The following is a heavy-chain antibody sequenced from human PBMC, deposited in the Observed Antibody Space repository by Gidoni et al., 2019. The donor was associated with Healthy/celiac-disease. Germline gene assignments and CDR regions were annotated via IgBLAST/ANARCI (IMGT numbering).Heavy chain of an antibody. CDR1: GFTFSSYA. J-gene: IGHJ4*02. V-gene: IGHV3-30-3*01. Sequence: QVQLVESGGGVVQPGRSLRLSCAASGFTFSSYAMHWVRQAPGKGLEWVAVISYDGSNKYYADSVKGRFTISRDNSKNTLYLQMNSLRAEDPAVYYCASDKHVDTAMVGSGYFDYWGQGTLVTVSS. CDR2: ISYDGSNK. D-gene: IGHD5-18*01. CDR3: ASDKHVDTAMVGSGYFDY.